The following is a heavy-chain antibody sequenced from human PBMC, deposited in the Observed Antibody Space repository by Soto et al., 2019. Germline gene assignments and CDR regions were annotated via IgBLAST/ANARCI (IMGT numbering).Heavy chain of an antibody. CDR2: INSDGSST. V-gene: IGHV3-74*01. CDR3: ARGLGGSGSYYIDYSGMDV. J-gene: IGHJ6*02. Sequence: GGSLRLSCVASGFTFSTYWMDWVRQDPGKGLVWVSRINSDGSSTDYADSVKGRFTISIDNAKNTLYLQMNSLRGEDTAVYYCARGLGGSGSYYIDYSGMDVWGQGTTVTVSS. D-gene: IGHD3-10*01. CDR1: GFTFSTYW.